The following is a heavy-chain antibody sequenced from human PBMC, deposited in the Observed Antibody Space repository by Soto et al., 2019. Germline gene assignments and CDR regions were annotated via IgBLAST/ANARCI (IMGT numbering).Heavy chain of an antibody. V-gene: IGHV3-9*01. D-gene: IGHD5-12*01. Sequence: EVQLVESGGRLVQPGRSLKLSCTASGFTFHNYAMHWVRQAPGKGLEWISGINWNSVTFDYADSLKGRFTISRDNAKNSLYLQMDSLRAEDTAFYFCARDHDEDFGYDLDYFWGQGTLVTVSS. CDR1: GFTFHNYA. CDR3: ARDHDEDFGYDLDYF. CDR2: INWNSVTF. J-gene: IGHJ4*02.